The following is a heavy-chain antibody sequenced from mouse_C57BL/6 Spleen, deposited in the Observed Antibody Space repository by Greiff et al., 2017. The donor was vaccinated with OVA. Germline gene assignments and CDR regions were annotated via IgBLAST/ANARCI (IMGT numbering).Heavy chain of an antibody. Sequence: QVQLQQPGAELVKPGASVKLSCKASGYTFTSYWMQWVKQRPGQGLEWIGEIDPSDSYTNYNQKFKGKATLTVDTSSSTADMQLSSLTSEDAAVYYCARGYYGSSYGYWGQGTTLTVSS. V-gene: IGHV1-50*01. CDR3: ARGYYGSSYGY. D-gene: IGHD1-1*01. J-gene: IGHJ2*01. CDR1: GYTFTSYW. CDR2: IDPSDSYT.